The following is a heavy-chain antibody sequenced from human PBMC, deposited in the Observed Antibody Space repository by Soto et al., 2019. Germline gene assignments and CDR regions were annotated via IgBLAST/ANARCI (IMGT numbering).Heavy chain of an antibody. Sequence: GGSLRLSCAASGFTFGDYGMHWVRQAPGKGLEWVTFISDDGTNKYYADSVKGRFTISRDNSRNMVYLQMNSLRAEDTAVYYCAREGYYDRTGYYTFQHWGQGTLVTVS. D-gene: IGHD3-22*01. CDR1: GFTFGDYG. CDR2: ISDDGTNK. V-gene: IGHV3-30-3*01. CDR3: AREGYYDRTGYYTFQH. J-gene: IGHJ1*01.